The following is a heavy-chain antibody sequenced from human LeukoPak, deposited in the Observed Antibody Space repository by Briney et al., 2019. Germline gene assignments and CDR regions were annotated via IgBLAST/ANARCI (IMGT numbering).Heavy chain of an antibody. V-gene: IGHV3-48*03. CDR1: GFTFSSYE. D-gene: IGHD3-22*01. Sequence: GSLRRSCAASGFTFSSYEMNWVRQAPGKGLEGGSYIITSGSAIYYGKAVKGRFIISRDIAKHSLYLQMNSLRAEDAALYYCASRGFHDTSGYLFDHWGQGTLVTVSS. CDR3: ASRGFHDTSGYLFDH. CDR2: IITSGSAI. J-gene: IGHJ4*02.